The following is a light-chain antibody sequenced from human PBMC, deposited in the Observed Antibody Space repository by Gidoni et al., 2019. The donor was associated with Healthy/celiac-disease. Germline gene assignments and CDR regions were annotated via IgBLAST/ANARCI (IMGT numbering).Light chain of an antibody. Sequence: QSALTQPPSASGSPGLSVTISCTVTSSDVGGYNYVSWYQQHPGKAPKLMIYEVSKRPSGVPDRFSDSKSGNTAYLTVSGLQAEDEADYYCSSYAGSPHYVFGTGTKVTVL. CDR2: EVS. J-gene: IGLJ1*01. CDR3: SSYAGSPHYV. V-gene: IGLV2-8*01. CDR1: SSDVGGYNY.